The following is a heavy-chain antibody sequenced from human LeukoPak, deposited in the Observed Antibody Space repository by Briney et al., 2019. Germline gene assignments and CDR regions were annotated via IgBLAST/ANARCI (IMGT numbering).Heavy chain of an antibody. J-gene: IGHJ3*02. V-gene: IGHV4-30-2*01. Sequence: PAQTLSLTCAVSGGSMSSGDYSWSWIRQPPGKGLEWIGYIFPSGSTYYNSSLKGRVDISTDRSQNQLSLKLSSVTAADTAVYYCARVDGSGRDDAFDIWGQGTMVTVSS. CDR3: ARVDGSGRDDAFDI. CDR1: GGSMSSGDYS. CDR2: IFPSGST. D-gene: IGHD3-22*01.